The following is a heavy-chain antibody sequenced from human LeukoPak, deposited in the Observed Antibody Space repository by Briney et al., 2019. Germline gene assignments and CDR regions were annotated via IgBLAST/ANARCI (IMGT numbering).Heavy chain of an antibody. CDR1: GFTFNNYA. CDR2: ISGSGGTT. CDR3: AKVSGGGLYYDGMDV. V-gene: IGHV3-23*01. D-gene: IGHD1-14*01. Sequence: GGSLRLSCAASGFTFNNYAMNWVRQAPGKGLEWVSVISGSGGTTYYADSVKGRFTISRDSFKNTLYLQMNSLRAEDTAVYYCAKVSGGGLYYDGMDVWGQGTTVTVSS. J-gene: IGHJ6*02.